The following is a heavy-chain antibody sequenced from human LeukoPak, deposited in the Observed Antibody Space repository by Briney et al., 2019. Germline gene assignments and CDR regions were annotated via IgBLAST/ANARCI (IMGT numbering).Heavy chain of an antibody. Sequence: PSETLSLTCGVSGGSFSGSYWGWIRQPPGKGLEWIGEINLSGSINYNSSLTSRVTISLDTSKNQFSLNLRSVTTADTAVYYCARVSISLFGVVTAHFDSWGQGTLVAVSS. CDR2: INLSGSI. CDR3: ARVSISLFGVVTAHFDS. V-gene: IGHV4-34*01. D-gene: IGHD3-3*01. J-gene: IGHJ4*02. CDR1: GGSFSGSY.